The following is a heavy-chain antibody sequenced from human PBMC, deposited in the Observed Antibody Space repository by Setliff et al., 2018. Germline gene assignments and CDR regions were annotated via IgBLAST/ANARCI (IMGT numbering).Heavy chain of an antibody. CDR1: GYTFTSYY. Sequence: ASVKVSCKASGYTFTSYYMHWVRQAPGQGLEWMGLIHPGGGSSSPAEKFEGRVTMTRDTSTSTVYMELSSLRSDDTAIYFCARAGLASAGRKGIFDHWGQGTLVTVS. D-gene: IGHD6-13*01. CDR3: ARAGLASAGRKGIFDH. J-gene: IGHJ4*02. V-gene: IGHV1-46*01. CDR2: IHPGGGSS.